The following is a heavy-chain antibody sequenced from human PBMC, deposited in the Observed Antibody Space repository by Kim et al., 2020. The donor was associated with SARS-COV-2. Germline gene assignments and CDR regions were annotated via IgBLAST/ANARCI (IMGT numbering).Heavy chain of an antibody. Sequence: SETLSLTCTVSGGSITSGDHYWTWIRQLPGKGLEWIGYIYSSDHTFYNPSLKSRLTMSLDTSENQFSLKLTSVTAADTAVYYCARGELELRSWGRGTLVTVSS. J-gene: IGHJ5*02. D-gene: IGHD1-7*01. CDR3: ARGELELRS. V-gene: IGHV4-31*03. CDR2: IYSSDHT. CDR1: GGSITSGDHY.